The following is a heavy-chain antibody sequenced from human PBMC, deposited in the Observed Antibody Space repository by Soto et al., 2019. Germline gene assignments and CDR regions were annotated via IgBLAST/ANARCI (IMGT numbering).Heavy chain of an antibody. J-gene: IGHJ3*02. D-gene: IGHD2-15*01. CDR2: TYYRSKWYN. CDR1: GDSVSSNSAA. CDR3: ARDRQLFCRGDSCYSGIFDM. Sequence: SQTLSLTCAISGDSVSSNSAAWNWIRQSPSRGLEWLGRTYYRSKWYNDYAVSVKSRITITPDTSKNHFSLQLKSVTPEDTAVYYCARDRQLFCRGDSCYSGIFDMWGQGTRVTVSS. V-gene: IGHV6-1*01.